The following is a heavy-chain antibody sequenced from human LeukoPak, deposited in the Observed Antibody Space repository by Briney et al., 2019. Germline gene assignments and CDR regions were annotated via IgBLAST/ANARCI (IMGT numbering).Heavy chain of an antibody. CDR3: ARDLYSTSSFDY. CDR2: ISSSSTYI. D-gene: IGHD2/OR15-2a*01. CDR1: GFIYISYT. Sequence: GGSLTLSCSASGFIYISYTMNWVRQAPGKGLEWVSSISSSSTYIYYADSVKGRFTISRDNVENSLYLQMDSLRAEDTAIYYCARDLYSTSSFDYWGQGTLVTVSS. V-gene: IGHV3-21*01. J-gene: IGHJ4*02.